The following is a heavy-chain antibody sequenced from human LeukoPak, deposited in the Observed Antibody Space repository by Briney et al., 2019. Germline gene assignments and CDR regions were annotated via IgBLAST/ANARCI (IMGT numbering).Heavy chain of an antibody. D-gene: IGHD2-8*01. Sequence: PGGSLRLSCAASGFTVSSYYMSWARQAPGKGLEWVSVIYSGGSTYYADSVKGRFTISRHNSKNTLYLQMNSLRAEDTAVYYCARDRGYCTNGVCSHAFDYWGQGTLVTVSS. CDR1: GFTVSSYY. J-gene: IGHJ4*02. CDR3: ARDRGYCTNGVCSHAFDY. CDR2: IYSGGST. V-gene: IGHV3-53*04.